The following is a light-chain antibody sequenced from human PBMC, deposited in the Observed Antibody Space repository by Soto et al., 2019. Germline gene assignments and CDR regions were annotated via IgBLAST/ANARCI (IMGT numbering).Light chain of an antibody. Sequence: QSVLTQPASVSGSPGQSITFSCTGTSSDVGGHNYVSWYQQHPGKAPKLIIYVVSKRPSGVSNRLSGSKSGNTASLSISGLQAEDEADYYCASYTSSPTLVFGTGTKVTVL. V-gene: IGLV2-14*01. J-gene: IGLJ1*01. CDR2: VVS. CDR1: SSDVGGHNY. CDR3: ASYTSSPTLV.